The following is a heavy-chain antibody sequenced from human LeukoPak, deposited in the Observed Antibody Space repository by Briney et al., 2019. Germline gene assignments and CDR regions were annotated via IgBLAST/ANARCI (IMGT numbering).Heavy chain of an antibody. Sequence: WETLSLTCAVYAGSFSGYYWSWIRQPPRKGLEWIGEINHSGTTNYNPSRKSRVTISVDTSKNQFSLKLSSVTAADTAVYYCARGRASGPPLYNSYNWNDTATWKLNWFDGWGQGTLVTVSS. D-gene: IGHD1-20*01. CDR3: ARGRASGPPLYNSYNWNDTATWKLNWFDG. CDR2: INHSGTT. CDR1: AGSFSGYY. V-gene: IGHV4-34*01. J-gene: IGHJ5*02.